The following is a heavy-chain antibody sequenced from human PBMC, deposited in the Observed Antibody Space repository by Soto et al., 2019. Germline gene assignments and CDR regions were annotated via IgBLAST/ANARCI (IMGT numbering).Heavy chain of an antibody. CDR2: IYPGDSDT. D-gene: IGHD2-8*01. Sequence: GESLKISCKGSGYIFRTSWIGWVRQMPGKGLEWMGVIYPGDSDTKYSPSFEGQIIMSVDMSISTAYLQLNSLKASDTATYFCARSGVYAYDSPIPEHLFDYWGQGTLVTVSS. V-gene: IGHV5-51*01. CDR3: ARSGVYAYDSPIPEHLFDY. CDR1: GYIFRTSW. J-gene: IGHJ4*02.